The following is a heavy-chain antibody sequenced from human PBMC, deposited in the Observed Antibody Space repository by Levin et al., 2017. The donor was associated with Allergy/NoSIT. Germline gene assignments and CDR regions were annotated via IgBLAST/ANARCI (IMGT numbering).Heavy chain of an antibody. CDR1: GFTVSSHY. CDR2: TYSGGSI. CDR3: ARDAFDI. Sequence: PGGSLRLSCAVSGFTVSSHYMSWVRQATGKGLEWVSVTYSGGSIYYADSVKGRFTMSRDNYKNTLYLQMNSLRAEDTAVYYCARDAFDIWGQGTMVTVSS. V-gene: IGHV3-53*01. J-gene: IGHJ3*02.